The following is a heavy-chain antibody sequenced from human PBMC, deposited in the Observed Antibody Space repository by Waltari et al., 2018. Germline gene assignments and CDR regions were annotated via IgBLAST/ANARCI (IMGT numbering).Heavy chain of an antibody. CDR2: IYYSGST. CDR3: ARRGYQLPYFDY. V-gene: IGHV4-39*07. D-gene: IGHD2-2*01. CDR1: GGSISSSSYY. J-gene: IGHJ4*02. Sequence: QLQLQESGPGLVKPSETLSLTCTVSGGSISSSSYYWGWIRQPPGKGLEWIGSIYYSGSTYYNPSLKSRVTISVDTSKNQFSLKLSSVTAADTAVYYCARRGYQLPYFDYWGQGTLVTVSS.